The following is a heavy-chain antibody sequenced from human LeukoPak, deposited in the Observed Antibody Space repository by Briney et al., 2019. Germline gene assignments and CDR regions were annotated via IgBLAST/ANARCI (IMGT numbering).Heavy chain of an antibody. Sequence: GGSLRLSCVTSGFIFSSYGMHWVRQAPGKGLEWAAFTRSDGSDKYYTGSVKGRFTIFRGNSKNTLFLQMNSLRVEDTAVYYCGKHDSASDYWGQGTLVTVSS. CDR2: TRSDGSDK. CDR3: GKHDSASDY. J-gene: IGHJ4*02. D-gene: IGHD1-26*01. V-gene: IGHV3-30*02. CDR1: GFIFSSYG.